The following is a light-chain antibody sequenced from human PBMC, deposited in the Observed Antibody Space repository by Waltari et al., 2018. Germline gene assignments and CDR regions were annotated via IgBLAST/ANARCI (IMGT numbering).Light chain of an antibody. CDR2: EVS. J-gene: IGLJ2*01. CDR1: SSDIGSHNI. Sequence: QSALTQPASVSGSPGQSITSSCTGTSSDIGSHNIVSWYQQHPGKAPKLMIYEVSKRPSGVSNRFSGSKSGNRASLTISGLQAEDEADYYCCSYAGSSTLDVVFGGGTKLTVL. V-gene: IGLV2-23*02. CDR3: CSYAGSSTLDVV.